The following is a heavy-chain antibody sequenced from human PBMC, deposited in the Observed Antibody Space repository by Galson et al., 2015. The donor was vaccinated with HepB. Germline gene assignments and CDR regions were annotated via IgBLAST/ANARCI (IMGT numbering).Heavy chain of an antibody. V-gene: IGHV4-59*01. J-gene: IGHJ4*02. Sequence: ETLSLTCTVSGGSISSYYWSWIRQPPGKGLEWIGYIHYSGSTNYNPSLKSRVTMSVDTSQRQFSLKLSSVTAADTAVYYCARDHPPYTGSYYRWGRGILVTVSS. CDR1: GGSISSYY. CDR2: IHYSGST. D-gene: IGHD1-26*01. CDR3: ARDHPPYTGSYYR.